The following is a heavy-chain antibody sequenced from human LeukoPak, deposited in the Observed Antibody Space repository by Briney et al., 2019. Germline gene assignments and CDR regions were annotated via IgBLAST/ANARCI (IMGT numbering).Heavy chain of an antibody. CDR2: IRYDGSNK. D-gene: IGHD2-2*01. CDR1: GSTFSSYG. CDR3: AKDSATYCSSTSCYYYYMDV. V-gene: IGHV3-30*02. Sequence: GGSLRLSCAASGSTFSSYGMHWVRQAPGKGLEWVAFIRYDGSNKYYADSVKGRFTISRDNSKNTLYLQMNSLRAEDTAVYYCAKDSATYCSSTSCYYYYMDVWGKGTTVTVSS. J-gene: IGHJ6*03.